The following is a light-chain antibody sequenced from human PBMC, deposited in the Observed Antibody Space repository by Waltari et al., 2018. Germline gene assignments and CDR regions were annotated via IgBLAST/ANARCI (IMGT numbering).Light chain of an antibody. V-gene: IGLV2-8*01. CDR2: EVN. Sequence: QSALSQPPSASGSPGQSVAISCTGTSSDVGGYDSLSWYQQHPGKAPKLIIYEVNKRPSGVPDRFSGSKSGNTASLTVSGLQAEDEADYYCCSYAGNAIYVFGTGTKVTVL. J-gene: IGLJ1*01. CDR1: SSDVGGYDS. CDR3: CSYAGNAIYV.